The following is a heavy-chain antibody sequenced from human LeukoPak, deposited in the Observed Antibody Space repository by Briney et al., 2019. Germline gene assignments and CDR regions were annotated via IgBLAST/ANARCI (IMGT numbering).Heavy chain of an antibody. Sequence: GESLQISCKGSGYSFTSYWIGWVRQMPGKGLEWMGIIYPGDSDTRYSPSFQGQVTISADKSISTAYLQWSSLKASDTAMYYCARYEGYCSGGSCSYFDYWGQGTLVTVSS. CDR3: ARYEGYCSGGSCSYFDY. V-gene: IGHV5-51*01. D-gene: IGHD2-15*01. J-gene: IGHJ4*02. CDR1: GYSFTSYW. CDR2: IYPGDSDT.